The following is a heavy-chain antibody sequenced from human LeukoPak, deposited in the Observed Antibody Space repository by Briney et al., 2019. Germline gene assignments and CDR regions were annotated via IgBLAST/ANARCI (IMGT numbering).Heavy chain of an antibody. D-gene: IGHD5-12*01. Sequence: GGSLRLSCAASGFTFSSYSMNWVRQAPGKGLEWVSYISSSSSTIYYADSVKGRFTISRDNAKNTLYLQMNSLRAEDTAVYYCAKSLKGWLQLSAYYWGQGTLVTVSS. CDR2: ISSSSSTI. J-gene: IGHJ4*02. CDR1: GFTFSSYS. V-gene: IGHV3-48*01. CDR3: AKSLKGWLQLSAYY.